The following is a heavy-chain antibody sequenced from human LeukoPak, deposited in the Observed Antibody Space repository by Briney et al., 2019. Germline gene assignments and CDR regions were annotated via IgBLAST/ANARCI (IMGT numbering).Heavy chain of an antibody. CDR2: MNPNSGNT. Sequence: ASVKVSCKASGYTFTSYDINWVRQATGQGLEWIGWMNPNSGNTGYAQKFQGRVTMTRNTSISTAYMELSSLRSEDTAVYYCARSTYYGGNSREDYWGQGTLVTVSS. CDR3: ARSTYYGGNSREDY. CDR1: GYTFTSYD. V-gene: IGHV1-8*01. D-gene: IGHD4-23*01. J-gene: IGHJ4*02.